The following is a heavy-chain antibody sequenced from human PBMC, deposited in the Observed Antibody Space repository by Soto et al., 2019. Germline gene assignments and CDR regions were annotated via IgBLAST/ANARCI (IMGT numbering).Heavy chain of an antibody. CDR3: AGSNSWYWFDP. D-gene: IGHD6-13*01. CDR1: GFTFSDYY. Sequence: QVQLVESGGGLVKPGGSLRLSCAASGFTFSDYYMSWIRQAPGKGLEWVSYISSSSSYTNYADSVKGRFTISRDNAKNSLYLQMNSLRAEDTAVYYCAGSNSWYWFDPWGQGTLVTVSS. V-gene: IGHV3-11*05. CDR2: ISSSSSYT. J-gene: IGHJ5*02.